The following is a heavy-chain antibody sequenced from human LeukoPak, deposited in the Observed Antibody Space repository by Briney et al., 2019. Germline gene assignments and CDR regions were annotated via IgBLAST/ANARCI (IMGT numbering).Heavy chain of an antibody. V-gene: IGHV3-23*01. J-gene: IGHJ3*02. CDR3: AKDIVVVISGNAFDI. CDR2: ISGSGTNT. CDR1: GFTFSSYA. Sequence: GGSLRLSCAASGFTFSSYAMSWVRQAPGKGLEWVSAISGSGTNTYYADSVKGRFTISGDNSKNSLYLQMNSLRAEDTAVYYCAKDIVVVISGNAFDIWGQGTMVTVSS. D-gene: IGHD3-22*01.